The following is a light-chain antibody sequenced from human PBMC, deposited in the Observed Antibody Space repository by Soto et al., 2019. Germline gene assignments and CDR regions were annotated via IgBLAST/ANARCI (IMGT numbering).Light chain of an antibody. CDR3: QQHSNWPSST. CDR1: QGVSSSY. J-gene: IGKJ5*01. Sequence: LTQSPCPLCLALGERATLACRASQGVSSSYLAWYQQKPGQAPRLLXXGEXSRATGIPERFSGSGSGKDFTLTINSLEPEDSVAYYCQQHSNWPSSTFGQGTQVEIK. V-gene: IGKV3D-20*02. CDR2: GEX.